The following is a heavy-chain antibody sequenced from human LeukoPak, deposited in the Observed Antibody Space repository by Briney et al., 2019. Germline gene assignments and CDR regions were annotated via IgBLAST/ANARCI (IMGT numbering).Heavy chain of an antibody. CDR1: GGSISSSSYY. V-gene: IGHV4-39*07. Sequence: SETLSLTCTVSGGSISSSSYYWGWIRQPPGKGLEWIGSIYYSGSTYYNPSLKSRVTISVDTSKNQFSLKLSSVTAADTAVYYCARDVRYVRGSSGYYYYMDVWGKGTTVTVSS. CDR3: ARDVRYVRGSSGYYYYMDV. CDR2: IYYSGST. J-gene: IGHJ6*03. D-gene: IGHD6-19*01.